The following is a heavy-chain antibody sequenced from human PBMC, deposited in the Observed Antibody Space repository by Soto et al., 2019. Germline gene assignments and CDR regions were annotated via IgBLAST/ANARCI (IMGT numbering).Heavy chain of an antibody. V-gene: IGHV3-21*06. Sequence: ASLRVSCAPSGFIFTRSSMNWVRQAPGKGLEWVSSISSTTNYIYYGDSMKGRFTISRDNAKNSLYLEMNSLRAEDTAVYYCARESEDLTSNFDYWGQGTLVTVSS. CDR3: ARESEDLTSNFDY. CDR2: ISSTTNYI. J-gene: IGHJ4*02. CDR1: GFIFTRSS.